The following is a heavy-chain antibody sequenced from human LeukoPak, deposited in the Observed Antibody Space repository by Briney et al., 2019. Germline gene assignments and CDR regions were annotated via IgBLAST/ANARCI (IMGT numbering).Heavy chain of an antibody. CDR3: ARVYMVRGVIEA. Sequence: GGSLRLSCAASGFTFSNYWMHWVREAPGKGLEWGSVIYSGGSTYYSDSVKGRFTISRDNSKNTLYLQMNSLRAEDTAVYYCARVYMVRGVIEAWGQGTLVTVSS. D-gene: IGHD3-10*01. CDR1: GFTFSNYW. V-gene: IGHV3-53*01. J-gene: IGHJ5*02. CDR2: IYSGGST.